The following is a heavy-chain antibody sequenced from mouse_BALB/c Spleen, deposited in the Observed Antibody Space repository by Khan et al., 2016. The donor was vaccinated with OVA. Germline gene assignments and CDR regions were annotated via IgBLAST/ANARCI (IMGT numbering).Heavy chain of an antibody. CDR1: GYSITSDYA. CDR3: ARWFTY. Sequence: EVQLQESGPGLVKPSQSLPLTCTVTGYSITSDYAWNWIRQFPGNKLEWMGYITYSGSTAYNPSLKSRISITRDTSKNQFFLQLNSVTTEDTATYYCARWFTYWGQGTLVTVSA. V-gene: IGHV3-2*02. CDR2: ITYSGST. J-gene: IGHJ3*01.